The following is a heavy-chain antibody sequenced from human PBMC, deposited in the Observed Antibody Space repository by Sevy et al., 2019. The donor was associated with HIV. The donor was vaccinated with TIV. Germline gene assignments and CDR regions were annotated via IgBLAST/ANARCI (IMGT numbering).Heavy chain of an antibody. V-gene: IGHV3-15*01. Sequence: GGSLRLSCAASGFTFNNAWMSWVRQAPGKGLEWVGRIKSKTDGGTTDYAAPVKGRFTISRDDSKNTRYRQMNSLKTEDTAVYYCTTGAYYYDSGGYRGFDYWGQGTLVTVSS. CDR3: TTGAYYYDSGGYRGFDY. D-gene: IGHD3-22*01. CDR2: IKSKTDGGTT. J-gene: IGHJ4*02. CDR1: GFTFNNAW.